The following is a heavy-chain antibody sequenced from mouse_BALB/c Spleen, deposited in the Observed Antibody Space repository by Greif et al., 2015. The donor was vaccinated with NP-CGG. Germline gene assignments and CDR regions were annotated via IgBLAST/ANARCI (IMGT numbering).Heavy chain of an antibody. V-gene: IGHV1-5*01. CDR2: IYPGNSDT. CDR3: TRSDDYDGFFDY. Sequence: VQLKQSGTVLARPGASVKMSCKASGYTFTSYWMHWVKQRPGQGLEWIGAIYPGNSDTSYNQKFKGKAKLTAVTSTSTAYMELSSLTNEDSAVYYCTRSDDYDGFFDYWGQGTTLTVSS. CDR1: GYTFTSYW. D-gene: IGHD2-4*01. J-gene: IGHJ2*01.